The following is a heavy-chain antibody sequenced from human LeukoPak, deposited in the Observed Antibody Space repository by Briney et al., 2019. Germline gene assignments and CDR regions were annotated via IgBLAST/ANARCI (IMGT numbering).Heavy chain of an antibody. D-gene: IGHD1-26*01. CDR3: TTESRPYSGSYLEAFDI. CDR1: GFTFSDYY. V-gene: IGHV3-15*01. J-gene: IGHJ3*02. CDR2: IKSKTDGGTT. Sequence: GGSLRLSCAASGFTFSDYYMSWIRQAPGKGLEWVGRIKSKTDGGTTDYAAPVKGRFTISRDDSKNTLYLQMNSLKTEDTAVYYCTTESRPYSGSYLEAFDIWGQGTMVTVSS.